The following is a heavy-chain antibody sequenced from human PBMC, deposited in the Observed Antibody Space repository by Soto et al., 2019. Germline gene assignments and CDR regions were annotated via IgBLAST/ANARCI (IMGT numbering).Heavy chain of an antibody. Sequence: SETLSLTCAVYGGSFSGYYWSWIRQPPGKGLEWIGEINHSGSTNYNPSLKSRVTISVDTSKNQFSLKLSSVTAADTAVYYCASSPRKPNFDYWGQGTLVTVSS. CDR2: INHSGST. CDR3: ASSPRKPNFDY. J-gene: IGHJ4*02. CDR1: GGSFSGYY. V-gene: IGHV4-34*01.